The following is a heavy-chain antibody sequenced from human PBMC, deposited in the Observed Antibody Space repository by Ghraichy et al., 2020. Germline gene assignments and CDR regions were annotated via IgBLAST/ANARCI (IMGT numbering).Heavy chain of an antibody. CDR3: ARDGGFISLAYFDL. CDR1: GYTFTGYY. V-gene: IGHV1-2*06. Sequence: ASVKVSCKASGYTFTGYYIHWVRQAPGQGLEWMGRIDSNGGGTNYAQRFLGRVTMTRDTSIATVYMELSRLRSDDTAIYYCARDGGFISLAYFDLWGRGTLVAVSS. D-gene: IGHD2-15*01. CDR2: IDSNGGGT. J-gene: IGHJ2*01.